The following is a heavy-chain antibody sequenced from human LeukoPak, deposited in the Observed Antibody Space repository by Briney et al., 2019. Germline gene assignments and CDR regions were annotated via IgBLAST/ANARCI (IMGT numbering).Heavy chain of an antibody. D-gene: IGHD3-9*01. V-gene: IGHV4-4*02. J-gene: IGHJ5*02. CDR1: GGSISSNYW. Sequence: SETLSLTCAVSGGSISSNYWWSWVRQPPGKGLEWIGEIYHSGSTNYNPSLKSRATISVDKSKNQFSLKLSSVTAADTAVYYCARDGDILTGFQGWFDPWGQGTLVTVSS. CDR3: ARDGDILTGFQGWFDP. CDR2: IYHSGST.